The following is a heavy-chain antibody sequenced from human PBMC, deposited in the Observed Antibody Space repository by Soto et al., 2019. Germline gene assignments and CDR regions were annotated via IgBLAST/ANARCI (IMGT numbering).Heavy chain of an antibody. CDR3: AKAGGSSTSCPGCAFDV. CDR2: ISYDGSNK. D-gene: IGHD2-2*01. J-gene: IGHJ3*01. Sequence: PGGSLRLSCAASGFTFSSYGMHWVRQAPGKGLEWVAVISYDGSNKYYADSVKGRFTISRDNSKNTLYLQMNSLRAEDTAVYYCAKAGGSSTSCPGCAFDVWGQGTMVTVSS. V-gene: IGHV3-30*18. CDR1: GFTFSSYG.